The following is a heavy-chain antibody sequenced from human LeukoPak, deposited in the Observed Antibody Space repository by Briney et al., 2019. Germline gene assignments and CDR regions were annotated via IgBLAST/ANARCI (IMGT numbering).Heavy chain of an antibody. CDR1: GFSIENDW. Sequence: GGSLRLSCAASGFSIENDWMSWVRQAPGKGLEWVGRVKSYNAGGTTHYAAPVKGRFILSRDDSKNMLYLQMDSLKTEDTAVYYCTLIQGWGAGSYFLDYWGQGALVTVSS. J-gene: IGHJ4*02. CDR2: VKSYNAGGTT. V-gene: IGHV3-15*01. D-gene: IGHD3-10*01. CDR3: TLIQGWGAGSYFLDY.